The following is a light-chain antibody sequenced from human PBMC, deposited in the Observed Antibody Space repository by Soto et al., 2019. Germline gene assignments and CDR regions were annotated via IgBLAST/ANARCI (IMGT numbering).Light chain of an antibody. V-gene: IGKV3D-15*01. J-gene: IGKJ1*01. CDR3: QQYDNSPT. CDR1: QSVSSN. Sequence: EIVMTQSPATLSVSPGERATLSCRASQSVSSNLAWYQQKPGQAPRLLIYGASTRATGIPARFSGSGSGTEFTLTISSLQSEDVAVYYCQQYDNSPTFGQGTKVDIK. CDR2: GAS.